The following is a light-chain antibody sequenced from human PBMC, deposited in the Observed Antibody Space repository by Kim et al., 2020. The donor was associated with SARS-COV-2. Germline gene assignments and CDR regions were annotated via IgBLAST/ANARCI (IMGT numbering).Light chain of an antibody. CDR2: AAS. CDR1: QDISNW. CDR3: QQANSFPFT. V-gene: IGKV1-12*02. J-gene: IGKJ4*01. Sequence: ASVGDRVTITCRASQDISNWLAWYQQKPGKAPNLLIYAASSLQSGVPSRFSGSGSGTDFSLTISSLQPEDFATYYCQQANSFPFTFGGGTKVDIK.